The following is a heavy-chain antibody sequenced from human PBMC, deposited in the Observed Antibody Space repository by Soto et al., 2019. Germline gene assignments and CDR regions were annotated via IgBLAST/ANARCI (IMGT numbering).Heavy chain of an antibody. V-gene: IGHV4-59*01. Sequence: SETLSLTCTVSGGSISSYYWSWIRQPPGKGLEWIGYIYYSGSTHYNPSLKSRVTISVDTSKNQFSLKLSSVTAADTAVYYCARGDKYDSLTGDDSYFDYWGQGTLVTVSS. J-gene: IGHJ4*02. CDR3: ARGDKYDSLTGDDSYFDY. CDR2: IYYSGST. D-gene: IGHD3-9*01. CDR1: GGSISSYY.